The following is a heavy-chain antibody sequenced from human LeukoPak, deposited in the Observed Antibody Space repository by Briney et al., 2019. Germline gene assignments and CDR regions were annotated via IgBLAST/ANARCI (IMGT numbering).Heavy chain of an antibody. CDR3: VRDDGEYISTWYKGIFDY. J-gene: IGHJ4*02. CDR2: ISQSGNTV. Sequence: GRSLRLSCAASGLTFDDYAMHWVRQAPGKGLEWVSYISQSGNTVYYADSVKGRFTISRDNAKNSLYLQMNSLRAEDTAVYYCVRDDGEYISTWYKGIFDYWGQGSLVTLSS. D-gene: IGHD6-13*01. CDR1: GLTFDDYA. V-gene: IGHV3-48*03.